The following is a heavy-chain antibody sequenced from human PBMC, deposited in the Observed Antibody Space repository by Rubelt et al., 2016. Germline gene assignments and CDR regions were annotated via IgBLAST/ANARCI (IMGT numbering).Heavy chain of an antibody. Sequence: DVQLLESGGGLVQPGRSLRLSCAASGFSFDEYAMHWVWQAPGKGLEWVSGISDSGSPTYYADSVKGRFTISRDNSKNMLYLQMNSLRAEDTALYYCVFDFWGQGTLVTVSS. CDR1: GFSFDEYA. V-gene: IGHV3-23*01. CDR3: VFDF. J-gene: IGHJ4*02. CDR2: ISDSGSPT.